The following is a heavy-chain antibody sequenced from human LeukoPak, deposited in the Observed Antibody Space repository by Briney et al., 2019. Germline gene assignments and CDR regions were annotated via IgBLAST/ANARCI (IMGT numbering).Heavy chain of an antibody. J-gene: IGHJ4*02. V-gene: IGHV3-43*02. CDR2: ISGDGGST. CDR3: AKAGYFDWLLSY. CDR1: GFTFDDYA. Sequence: GSLRLSCAASGFTFDDYAMHWVRQAPGKDLEWVSLISGDGGSTYYADSVKGRFTISRDNSKNSLYLQMNSLRTEDTALYYCAKAGYFDWLLSYWGQGTLVTVSS. D-gene: IGHD3-9*01.